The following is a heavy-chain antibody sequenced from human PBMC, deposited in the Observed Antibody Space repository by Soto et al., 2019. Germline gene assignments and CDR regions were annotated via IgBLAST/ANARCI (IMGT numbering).Heavy chain of an antibody. D-gene: IGHD4-17*01. CDR3: ANYYGEMGEAFDI. V-gene: IGHV3-23*01. Sequence: HPGGSLRLSCAASGFTFSSYAMSWVRQAPGKGLEWVSAISGSGGSTYYADSVKGRFTISRDNPKNTLYLQMNSLRAEDTAVYYCANYYGEMGEAFDIWGQGTMVTVSS. CDR1: GFTFSSYA. CDR2: ISGSGGST. J-gene: IGHJ3*02.